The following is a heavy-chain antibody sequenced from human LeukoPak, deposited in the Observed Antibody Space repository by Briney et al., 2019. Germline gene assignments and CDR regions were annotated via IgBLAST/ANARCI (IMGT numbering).Heavy chain of an antibody. J-gene: IGHJ6*02. Sequence: ASVTVSCKASGYTFTSYYMHWVRQARGQGVKWLGIINPSGDSTSSPQKSQSRVTMTRDTSTSTVYMELSSLRSEDKAVYYCARDGHIVEVTPLGYYGMDVWGQGTTVTV. V-gene: IGHV1-46*01. CDR2: INPSGDST. CDR1: GYTFTSYY. CDR3: ARDGHIVEVTPLGYYGMDV. D-gene: IGHD2-21*02.